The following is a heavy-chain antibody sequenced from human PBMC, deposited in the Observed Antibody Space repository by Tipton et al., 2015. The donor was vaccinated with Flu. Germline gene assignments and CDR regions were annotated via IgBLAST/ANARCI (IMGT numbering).Heavy chain of an antibody. J-gene: IGHJ4*02. CDR1: GFTVSSSY. V-gene: IGHV3-53*01. D-gene: IGHD2-21*01. CDR3: ARAHSGYSPFEY. Sequence: SLRLSCAASGFTVSSSYMSWVRQAPGKGLEWVSVIYSGGTTHYADSVKGRFTVSRDNSKNTVYLQMNSLRADDTALYYCARAHSGYSPFEYWGQGTLVTVSS. CDR2: IYSGGTT.